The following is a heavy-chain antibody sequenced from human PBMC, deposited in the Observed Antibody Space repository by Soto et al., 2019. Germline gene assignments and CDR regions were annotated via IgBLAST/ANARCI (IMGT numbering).Heavy chain of an antibody. CDR1: GGSVSSGSYY. D-gene: IGHD6-19*01. CDR3: ARGGSQWLGPLGYFDY. J-gene: IGHJ4*02. CDR2: IYYSGST. Sequence: SETLSLTCTVSGGSVSSGSYYWSWIRQPPGKGLEWIGYIYYSGSTNYNPSIKSRVTISVDTSKNQFSLKLSSVTAADTAVYYCARGGSQWLGPLGYFDYWGQGTLVTVSS. V-gene: IGHV4-61*01.